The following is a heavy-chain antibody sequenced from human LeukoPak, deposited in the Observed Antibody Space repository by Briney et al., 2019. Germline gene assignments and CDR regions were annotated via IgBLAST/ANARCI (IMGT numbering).Heavy chain of an antibody. J-gene: IGHJ3*02. D-gene: IGHD5-18*01. CDR3: ARPGSGYTASGAFDI. CDR2: VHYSGTT. V-gene: IGHV4-59*08. Sequence: ETLCLTCTVSGDSISTYYWSWMRQPPGKGLEWIGYVHYSGTTNYNPSLKSRVAISVDASKNQFSLKLTSLTAADTAVYYCARPGSGYTASGAFDIWGQGTMDTVSS. CDR1: GDSISTYY.